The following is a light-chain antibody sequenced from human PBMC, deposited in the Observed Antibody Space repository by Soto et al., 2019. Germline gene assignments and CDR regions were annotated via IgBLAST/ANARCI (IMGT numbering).Light chain of an antibody. CDR1: QSVSNN. J-gene: IGKJ4*01. Sequence: EIVMTQSPATLSVSPGERATLSCRASQSVSNNLAWYQQKPGQAPRLLIYGASTRATGIPARFSGSGSGTEFTLTISSLESEDFAVYYCQQYNNWPLTFGGGTQVDIK. V-gene: IGKV3D-15*01. CDR3: QQYNNWPLT. CDR2: GAS.